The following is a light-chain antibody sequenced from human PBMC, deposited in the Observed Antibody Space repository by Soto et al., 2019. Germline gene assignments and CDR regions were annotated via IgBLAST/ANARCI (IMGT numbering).Light chain of an antibody. J-gene: IGLJ1*01. CDR2: EVT. Sequence: QPVLTQPPSASGSPGQSVTISCTGTSSDVGGYNFVSWYQQHPGKAPKLIIYEVTKRPSGVPDRFSGSKSGNTASLTVSGLQAEDEADYYCTSYTGSNFYVFGTGTKVTVL. V-gene: IGLV2-8*01. CDR3: TSYTGSNFYV. CDR1: SSDVGGYNF.